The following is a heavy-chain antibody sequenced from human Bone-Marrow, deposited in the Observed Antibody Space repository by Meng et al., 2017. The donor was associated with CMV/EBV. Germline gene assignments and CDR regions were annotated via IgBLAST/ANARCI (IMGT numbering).Heavy chain of an antibody. Sequence: GESLKISCAASGFTFDDYGMSWVRQAPGKGLEWVSGINWNGGSTGYADSVKGRFTISRDNAKNSLYLQMNSLRAEDTAVYYCARDPGNREGGYYYYYGMDVWGQGTTVTVSS. CDR1: GFTFDDYG. V-gene: IGHV3-20*04. D-gene: IGHD1-14*01. J-gene: IGHJ6*02. CDR2: INWNGGST. CDR3: ARDPGNREGGYYYYYGMDV.